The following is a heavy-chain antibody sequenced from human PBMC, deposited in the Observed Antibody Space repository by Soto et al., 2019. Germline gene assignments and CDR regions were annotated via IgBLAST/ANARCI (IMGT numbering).Heavy chain of an antibody. D-gene: IGHD6-19*01. V-gene: IGHV3-48*02. CDR2: ISSSSSTI. Sequence: GGSLRLSCAASGFTFSSYSMNWVRQAPGKGLEWVSYISSSSSTIYYADSVKGRFTISRDNAKNSLYLQMNSLRDEDMAVYYCASSPGRIIAVNPDSRGMDVWGQGTTVTVSS. CDR3: ASSPGRIIAVNPDSRGMDV. J-gene: IGHJ6*02. CDR1: GFTFSSYS.